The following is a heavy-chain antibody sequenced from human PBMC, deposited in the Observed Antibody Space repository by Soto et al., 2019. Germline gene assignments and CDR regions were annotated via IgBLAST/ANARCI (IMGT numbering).Heavy chain of an antibody. CDR3: ASSLIVVVPAASQTYYYYGMDV. CDR1: GYTFTSYG. CDR2: ISAYNGNT. Sequence: AAVKVSCKASGYTFTSYGISWVRQAPGQGLEWMGWISAYNGNTNYAQKHQGRVTMTTDTSTSTAYMELRSLRSDDTAVYYCASSLIVVVPAASQTYYYYGMDVWGQGTTVTVSS. J-gene: IGHJ6*02. V-gene: IGHV1-18*01. D-gene: IGHD2-2*01.